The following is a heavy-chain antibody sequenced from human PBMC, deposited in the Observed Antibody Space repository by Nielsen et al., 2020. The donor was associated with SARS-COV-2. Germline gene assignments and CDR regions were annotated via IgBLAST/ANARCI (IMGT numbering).Heavy chain of an antibody. J-gene: IGHJ3*02. Sequence: SETLSLTCTVSGYSISSGYYWGWIRQPPGKGLEWIGSIYHSGSTYYNPSLKSRVTISVDTSKNQFSLKLSSVTAANTAVYYCAREVSGDSSGYFHHDAFDIWGQGTMVTVSS. CDR3: AREVSGDSSGYFHHDAFDI. D-gene: IGHD3-22*01. CDR2: IYHSGST. V-gene: IGHV4-38-2*02. CDR1: GYSISSGYY.